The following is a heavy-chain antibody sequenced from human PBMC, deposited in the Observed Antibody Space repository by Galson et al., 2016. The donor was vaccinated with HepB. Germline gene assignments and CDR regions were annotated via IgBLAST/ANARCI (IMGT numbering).Heavy chain of an antibody. CDR1: GFTFSSYA. D-gene: IGHD6-19*01. Sequence: SLRLSCAASGFTFSSYAMSWVRQAPGKGLQWVSAINGRGDTTFYADSVQGRYTIPRDNSNNTVDLHMNSLRVDDTAAYYCAKEEFTQWLVTSTFDHWGQGALVTVSA. CDR3: AKEEFTQWLVTSTFDH. CDR2: INGRGDTT. J-gene: IGHJ4*02. V-gene: IGHV3-23*01.